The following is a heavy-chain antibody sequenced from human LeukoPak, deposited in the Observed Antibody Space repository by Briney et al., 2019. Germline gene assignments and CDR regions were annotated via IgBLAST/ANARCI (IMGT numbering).Heavy chain of an antibody. CDR2: IKQDGSEK. D-gene: IGHD4/OR15-4a*01. CDR3: ARIPNSANFPNWFDP. Sequence: PGGSLRLSCAASGFTFSSYWMSWVRQAPGKGLGWVANIKQDGSEKYYVDSVKGRFTISRDNAKNSLYLQMNSLRAEDTAVYYCARIPNSANFPNWFDPWGQGTLVTVSS. J-gene: IGHJ5*02. CDR1: GFTFSSYW. V-gene: IGHV3-7*01.